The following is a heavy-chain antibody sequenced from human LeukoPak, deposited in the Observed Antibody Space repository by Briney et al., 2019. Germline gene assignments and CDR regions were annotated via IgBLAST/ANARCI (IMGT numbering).Heavy chain of an antibody. CDR3: ARSSGNYDY. Sequence: TFSNYGMHWVRQAPGKGLEWIGSVYYSGSTYYNPSLKSRVTISVDTSKNQFSLKLSSVSAADTAVYYCARSSGNYDYWGQGTLVTVSS. V-gene: IGHV4-39*07. CDR2: VYYSGST. CDR1: TFSNYG. J-gene: IGHJ4*02. D-gene: IGHD1-26*01.